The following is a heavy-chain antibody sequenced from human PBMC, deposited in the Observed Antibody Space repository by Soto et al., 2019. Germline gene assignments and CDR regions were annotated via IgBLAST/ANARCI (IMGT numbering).Heavy chain of an antibody. CDR3: AKDKRLGPNYYYYGMDV. V-gene: IGHV3-74*01. Sequence: PGGSLRLSCAASGVTFSNYWMHWVRQVPGKGLVWVSRISLDGSSTSYADSVKGRFTISRDNAKNTLYLQMNSLRAEDTAVYYCAKDKRLGPNYYYYGMDVWGQGTTVTVSS. D-gene: IGHD6-19*01. CDR2: ISLDGSST. J-gene: IGHJ6*02. CDR1: GVTFSNYW.